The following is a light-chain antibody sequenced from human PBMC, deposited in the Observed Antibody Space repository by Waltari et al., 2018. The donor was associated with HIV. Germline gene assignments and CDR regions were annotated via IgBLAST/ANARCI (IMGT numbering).Light chain of an antibody. V-gene: IGKV3-20*01. Sequence: ENVLTQSPGTLSLSPGESATLSCRASRKLDYKYLAWHQHKPGQSPRLLIYGASHRADGIPDKFRGSGSGTDFTLTITRLDPEDFALYFCQQYETSPYTFGQGTRLEIK. CDR3: QQYETSPYT. J-gene: IGKJ2*01. CDR1: RKLDYKY. CDR2: GAS.